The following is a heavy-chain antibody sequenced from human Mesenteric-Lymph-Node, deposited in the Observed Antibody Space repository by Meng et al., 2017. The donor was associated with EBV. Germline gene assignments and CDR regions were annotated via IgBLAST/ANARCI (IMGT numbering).Heavy chain of an antibody. CDR1: GGSVSSGSYY. CDR2: IYYSGST. Sequence: QVQLQESCPALVKPSESLSLTCTVSGGSVSSGSYYWSWIRQPPGKGLEWIGYIYYSGSTNYNPSLKSRVTISVDTSKNQFSLKLSSVTAADTAVYYCARDWNYWGQGTLVTVSS. J-gene: IGHJ4*02. D-gene: IGHD3-3*01. V-gene: IGHV4-61*01. CDR3: ARDWNY.